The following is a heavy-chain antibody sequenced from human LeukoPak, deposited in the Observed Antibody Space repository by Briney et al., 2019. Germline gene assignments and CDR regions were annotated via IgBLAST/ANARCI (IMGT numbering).Heavy chain of an antibody. CDR1: GFTFSSFA. V-gene: IGHV3-64*02. CDR3: ARDPLVWQSGTSHFDY. Sequence: GGSLRLSCAASGFTFSSFAMHWVRQAPGKGLEYVSAISSNGGSTYYADSVKGRFTISRDNSKNTLYLQMGSLRTEDLAVYYCARDPLVWQSGTSHFDYWGQGTLVTVSS. D-gene: IGHD6-19*01. J-gene: IGHJ4*02. CDR2: ISSNGGST.